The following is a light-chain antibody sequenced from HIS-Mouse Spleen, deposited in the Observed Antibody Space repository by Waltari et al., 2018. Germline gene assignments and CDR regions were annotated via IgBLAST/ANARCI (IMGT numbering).Light chain of an antibody. CDR1: QCVSSN. CDR3: QQYNNWPPYT. J-gene: IGKJ2*01. Sequence: EIVMTQSPATLSVSPGERATPPCRASQCVSSNLAWYQQKPGQAPRLLIYGASTRATGIPARFSGSGSGTEFTLTISSLQSEDFAVYYCQQYNNWPPYTFGQGTKLEIK. CDR2: GAS. V-gene: IGKV3-15*01.